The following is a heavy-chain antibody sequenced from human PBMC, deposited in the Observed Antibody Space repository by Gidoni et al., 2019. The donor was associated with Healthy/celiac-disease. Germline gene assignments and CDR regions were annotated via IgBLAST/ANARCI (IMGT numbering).Heavy chain of an antibody. Sequence: QLQASRPGLVHPSDTLSLPCTVSCCSVSRCCYYWRWLRQPTGKGLEWIGYIYYSGSTNYNPSLKSRVTRSVDTSKNQFALKLSSVTAADTAVYYCARELKLRGGGRGVLDYWGQGTLVTVSS. J-gene: IGHJ4*02. V-gene: IGHV4-61*01. CDR1: CCSVSRCCYY. CDR3: ARELKLRGGGRGVLDY. CDR2: IYYSGST. D-gene: IGHD3-10*01.